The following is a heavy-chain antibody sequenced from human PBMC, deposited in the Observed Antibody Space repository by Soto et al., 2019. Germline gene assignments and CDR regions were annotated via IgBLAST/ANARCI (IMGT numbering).Heavy chain of an antibody. D-gene: IGHD3-3*01. CDR3: ARGVTIFGYMDV. CDR1: GYTFTSYD. J-gene: IGHJ6*03. Sequence: ASVKVSCKASGYTFTSYDINWVRQATGQGLEWMGWMNPNSGNTGYAQKFQGRVTMTRNTSISTAYMELSSLRSEDTAVYYCARGVTIFGYMDVWGKRTAVTVSS. V-gene: IGHV1-8*01. CDR2: MNPNSGNT.